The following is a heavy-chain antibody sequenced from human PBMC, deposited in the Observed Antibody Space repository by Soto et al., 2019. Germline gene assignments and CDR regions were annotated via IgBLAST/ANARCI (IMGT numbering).Heavy chain of an antibody. V-gene: IGHV4-34*01. CDR3: ARGSDGSGSYYKRGHWFDP. CDR2: INHSGST. Sequence: ETLSLTFAVYGGSFSGYYWSWIRQPPGKGLEWIGEINHSGSTNYNPSLKSRVTISVDTSKNQFSLKLSSVTAADTAVYYCARGSDGSGSYYKRGHWFDPWGQGTLVTVSS. CDR1: GGSFSGYY. J-gene: IGHJ5*02. D-gene: IGHD3-10*01.